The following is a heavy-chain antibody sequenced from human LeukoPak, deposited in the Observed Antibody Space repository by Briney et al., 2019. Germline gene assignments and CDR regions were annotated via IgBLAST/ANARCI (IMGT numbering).Heavy chain of an antibody. V-gene: IGHV3-21*01. Sequence: GGSLRLSCAASGFTFSTYNMNWVRQAPGKGLEWVSSISSSGTYIYYADSVKGRFTISRDNSKNTLYLQMNSLRAEDTAVYYCARDMVDLGDYGDDQSGVFDYWGQGTLVTVSS. D-gene: IGHD4-17*01. CDR1: GFTFSTYN. CDR3: ARDMVDLGDYGDDQSGVFDY. CDR2: ISSSGTYI. J-gene: IGHJ4*02.